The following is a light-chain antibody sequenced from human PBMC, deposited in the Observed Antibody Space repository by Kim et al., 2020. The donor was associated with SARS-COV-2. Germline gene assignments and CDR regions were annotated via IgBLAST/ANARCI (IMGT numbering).Light chain of an antibody. CDR2: DNN. V-gene: IGLV1-40*01. CDR3: QSYDSRLSGFVI. CDR1: SSNIGAGFN. Sequence: QSVLTQPPSVSGAPGQRVTISCTGSSSNIGAGFNVHWYQCLPGTAPKLLISDNNNRPSGVPDRFSASKSATSASLAITGLQAEDEADYYCQSYDSRLSGFVIFGGGTQLSVL. J-gene: IGLJ2*01.